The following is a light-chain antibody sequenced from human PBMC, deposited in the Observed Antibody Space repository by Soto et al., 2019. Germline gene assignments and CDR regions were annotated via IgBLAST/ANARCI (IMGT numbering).Light chain of an antibody. CDR1: QGIGNS. CDR3: QKYKSGHTCT. J-gene: IGKJ1*01. CDR2: AAS. Sequence: FHIYHSACSQSASVGGTVTMTCRSSQGIGNSLAWFQQKPGKAPNLLIYAASTSQSGVPSRFRGSGSGTDFTLTITSLQPEDVAAYYCQKYKSGHTCTFGQGTKVDIK. V-gene: IGKV1-27*01.